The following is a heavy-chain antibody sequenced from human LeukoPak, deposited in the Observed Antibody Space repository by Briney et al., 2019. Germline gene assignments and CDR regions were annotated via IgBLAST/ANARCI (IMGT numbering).Heavy chain of an antibody. V-gene: IGHV3-30-3*01. D-gene: IGHD3-3*01. CDR3: ATPYYDFWSGSPYYFDY. CDR2: ISYDGSNK. J-gene: IGHJ4*02. Sequence: GGSLRLSCAASGFTLSGYAMHWVRQAPGKGLEWVAVISYDGSNKYYADSVKGRFTISRDNSKNTLYLQMNSLRAEDTAVYYCATPYYDFWSGSPYYFDYWGQGTLVTVSS. CDR1: GFTLSGYA.